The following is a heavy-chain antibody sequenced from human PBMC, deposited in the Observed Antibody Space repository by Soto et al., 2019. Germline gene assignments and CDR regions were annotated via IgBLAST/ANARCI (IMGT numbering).Heavy chain of an antibody. Sequence: KKTLASVKVSCKASGYTFTGYYMHWVRQAPGQGLEWMGWINPNSGGTNYAQKFQGWVTMTRDTSISTAYMELSRLRSDDTAVYYCARDLHAEEGAKSYYGMDVWGQGTTVTVSS. CDR2: INPNSGGT. J-gene: IGHJ6*02. V-gene: IGHV1-2*04. D-gene: IGHD1-26*01. CDR3: ARDLHAEEGAKSYYGMDV. CDR1: GYTFTGYY.